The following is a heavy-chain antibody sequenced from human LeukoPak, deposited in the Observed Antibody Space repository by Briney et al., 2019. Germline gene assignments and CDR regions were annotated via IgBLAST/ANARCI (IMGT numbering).Heavy chain of an antibody. D-gene: IGHD2-2*02. CDR3: ARDLRAQRYCSSTSCYTGLLGYYYYHMDV. CDR2: ISPSGGST. J-gene: IGHJ6*03. CDR1: GFTFTSYY. Sequence: ASVKVSCKASGFTFTSYYMHWVRQAPGQGLEWMGIISPSGGSTSYAQKFQGRVTMTRDTSTSTVYMELSSLRSEDTAVYYCARDLRAQRYCSSTSCYTGLLGYYYYHMDVWGKGTAVTVSS. V-gene: IGHV1-46*03.